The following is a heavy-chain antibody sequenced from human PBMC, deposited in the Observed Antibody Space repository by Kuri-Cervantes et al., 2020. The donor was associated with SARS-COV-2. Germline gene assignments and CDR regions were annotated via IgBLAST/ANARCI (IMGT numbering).Heavy chain of an antibody. CDR3: AKDRYCSGGSCLISGFDY. D-gene: IGHD2-15*01. V-gene: IGHV3-7*03. J-gene: IGHJ4*02. Sequence: GGSLRLSCAASGFTFSSYWMSWVRQAPGKGLEWVANIKQDGSEKYYVDSVKGRFTISRDNAKNSLYLQMNSLRAEDTAVYYCAKDRYCSGGSCLISGFDYWGQGTLVTVSS. CDR1: GFTFSSYW. CDR2: IKQDGSEK.